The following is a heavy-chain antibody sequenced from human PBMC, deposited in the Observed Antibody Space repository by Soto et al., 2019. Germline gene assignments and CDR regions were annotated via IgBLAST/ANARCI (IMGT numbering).Heavy chain of an antibody. D-gene: IGHD6-13*01. V-gene: IGHV1-69*08. CDR2: IIPILGIA. CDR3: AREIAAACPPTRFDY. J-gene: IGHJ4*02. Sequence: QVQLVQSVAEVKKPGSSVKVSCKASGGTFSSYTISWVRQAPGQGLEWMGRIIPILGIANYAQKFQRRVTITADKSTSTAYLELSSLRSEDTAVYYCAREIAAACPPTRFDYWGQGTLVTVSS. CDR1: GGTFSSYT.